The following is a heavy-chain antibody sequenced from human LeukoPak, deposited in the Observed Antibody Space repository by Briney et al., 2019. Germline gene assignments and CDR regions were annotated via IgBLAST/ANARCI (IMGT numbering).Heavy chain of an antibody. D-gene: IGHD2-15*01. J-gene: IGHJ3*02. CDR3: ARDRGYCSGGSCFDAFDI. CDR2: INPNSGGT. V-gene: IGHV1-2*02. CDR1: GYTFTGYY. Sequence: ASVKVSCKASGYTFTGYYMHWVRQAPGQGLEWMGWINPNSGGTNYAQKFQGRVTMTRDTSISTAYMELSRQRSDDTAVYYCARDRGYCSGGSCFDAFDIWGQGTMVTVSS.